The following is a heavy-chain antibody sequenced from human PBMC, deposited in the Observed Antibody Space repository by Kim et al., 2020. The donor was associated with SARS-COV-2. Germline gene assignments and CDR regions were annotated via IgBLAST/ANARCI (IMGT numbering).Heavy chain of an antibody. D-gene: IGHD5-12*01. V-gene: IGHV3-23*01. CDR2: ISGSGGST. Sequence: GGSLRLSCAASGFTFSSYAMSWVRQAPGKGLEWVSAISGSGGSTYYADSVKGRFTISRDNSKNTLYLQMNSLRAEDTAVYYCAKVGGYSGYAGYFDYWGQGTLVTVSS. CDR1: GFTFSSYA. CDR3: AKVGGYSGYAGYFDY. J-gene: IGHJ4*02.